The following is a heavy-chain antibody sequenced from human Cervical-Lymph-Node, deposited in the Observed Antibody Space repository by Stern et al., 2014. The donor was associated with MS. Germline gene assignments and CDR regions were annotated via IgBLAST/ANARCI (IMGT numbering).Heavy chain of an antibody. Sequence: QVQLQESGPGLVKPSETLSLTCTVSGGSISSYYWSWIRQPPGKGLEWIGYIYYSGSTNYNPSIKSRVTISVDTSKNQFSLKLSSVTAADTAVYYCARKSRYSSGWIDYWGQGTLVTVSS. CDR3: ARKSRYSSGWIDY. CDR1: GGSISSYY. V-gene: IGHV4-59*01. J-gene: IGHJ4*02. CDR2: IYYSGST. D-gene: IGHD6-19*01.